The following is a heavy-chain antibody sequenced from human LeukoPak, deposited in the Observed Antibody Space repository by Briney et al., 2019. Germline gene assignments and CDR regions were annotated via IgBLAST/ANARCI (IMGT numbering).Heavy chain of an antibody. CDR1: GYTFTSYY. CDR3: ARVSRPLASARGFDY. J-gene: IGHJ4*02. CDR2: INPSGSST. D-gene: IGHD6-6*01. Sequence: ASVKVSCTASGYTFTSYYMNWVRQAPGQGLEWMALINPSGSSTNYAQKVQGRVTMTRDTSTSTVYMELSSLRSEDTAVYYCARVSRPLASARGFDYWGQGTLVTVSS. V-gene: IGHV1-46*01.